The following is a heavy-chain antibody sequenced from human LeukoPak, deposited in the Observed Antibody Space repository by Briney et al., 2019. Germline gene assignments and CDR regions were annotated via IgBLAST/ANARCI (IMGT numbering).Heavy chain of an antibody. V-gene: IGHV1-18*04. Sequence: ASVKVSCKASGYTFTSYGISWVRQAPGQGLEWMGWISAYNGNTNYAQKLQGRVTMTTDTSTSTAYMELRSLRSDDTAVYYCARDGKLRYFDWFQSYYFFGMDGWGKRTTVTVSS. CDR2: ISAYNGNT. J-gene: IGHJ6*04. CDR1: GYTFTSYG. CDR3: ARDGKLRYFDWFQSYYFFGMDG. D-gene: IGHD3-9*01.